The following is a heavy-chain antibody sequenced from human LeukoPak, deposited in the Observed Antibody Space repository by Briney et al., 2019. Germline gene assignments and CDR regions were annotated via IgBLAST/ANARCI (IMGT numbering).Heavy chain of an antibody. CDR3: ARDGDEWAGREVMKGFDP. D-gene: IGHD6-19*01. Sequence: SQTLSLTCAISGDSVSSNSAAWNWIRQSPSRGLEWLGRTYYRSKWYNDYAVSVKSRITINPDTSKNQFSLQLNSVTPEDTAVYYCARDGDEWAGREVMKGFDPWGQGTLVTVSS. CDR1: GDSVSSNSAA. CDR2: TYYRSKWYN. J-gene: IGHJ5*02. V-gene: IGHV6-1*01.